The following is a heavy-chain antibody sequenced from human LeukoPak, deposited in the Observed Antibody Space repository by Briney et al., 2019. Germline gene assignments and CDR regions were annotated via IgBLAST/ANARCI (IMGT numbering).Heavy chain of an antibody. CDR1: GGPISNSMNY. Sequence: SETLSLTCSVSGGPISNSMNYWGWIRQSPGKGLEWIGSIYFSGTAYYNPSLKSRVTISIDRSKNEFSLNVSSVTAADTAVYYCARLDDSRGYEHFQHWGQGSRVTVSS. CDR3: ARLDDSRGYEHFQH. D-gene: IGHD3-22*01. CDR2: IYFSGTA. J-gene: IGHJ1*01. V-gene: IGHV4-39*07.